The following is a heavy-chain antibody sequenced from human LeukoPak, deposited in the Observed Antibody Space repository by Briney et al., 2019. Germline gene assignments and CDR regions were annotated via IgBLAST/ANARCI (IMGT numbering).Heavy chain of an antibody. V-gene: IGHV4-4*07. CDR3: AREASGVWRAFDV. CDR2: LYTSGTT. D-gene: IGHD3-16*01. Sequence: SGTLSLSCTVSGGSISSYFWSWNRPPAGKGLDWIGRLYTSGTTNYNPSLKGRLTMSLDASKNQFSLNLSSVTAADTAMYYCAREASGVWRAFDVWGQGTMVTVSS. CDR1: GGSISSYF. J-gene: IGHJ3*01.